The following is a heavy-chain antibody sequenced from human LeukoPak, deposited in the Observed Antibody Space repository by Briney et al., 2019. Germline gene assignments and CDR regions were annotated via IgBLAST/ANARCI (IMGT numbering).Heavy chain of an antibody. CDR1: GGTFSSYA. D-gene: IGHD3-22*01. CDR3: ARSDYDSSGYYLLVDY. Sequence: GASVKVSCKASGGTFSSYAISWVRQAPGQGLEWMGRIIPIFGTANYAQKFQGRVTMTRNTSISTAYMELSSLRSEDTAVYYCARSDYDSSGYYLLVDYWGQGTLVTVSS. CDR2: IIPIFGTA. V-gene: IGHV1-69*05. J-gene: IGHJ4*02.